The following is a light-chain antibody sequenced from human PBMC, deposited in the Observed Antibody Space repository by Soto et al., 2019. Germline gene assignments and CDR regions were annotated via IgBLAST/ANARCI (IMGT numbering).Light chain of an antibody. J-gene: IGLJ3*02. V-gene: IGLV2-11*01. CDR1: SSDVGGYNY. CDR3: CSYAGNSLWV. Sequence: QSALTQPRSVSGSPGQSVTTSCTGTSSDVGGYNYVSWYQQHPGKAPKLMIYDVSKWPSGVPDRFSGSKSGNTASLTISGFQAEDEADYYCCSYAGNSLWVFGGGTKLTVL. CDR2: DVS.